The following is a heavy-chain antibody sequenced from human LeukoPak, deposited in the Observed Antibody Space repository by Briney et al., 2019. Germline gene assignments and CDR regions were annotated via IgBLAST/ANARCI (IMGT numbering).Heavy chain of an antibody. CDR1: GFTFGDYA. CDR3: TRDLTKLDYSNPFLDY. V-gene: IGHV3-49*04. CDR2: IRSKAYGGTT. Sequence: GGSLRLSCTASGFTFGDYAMSWVRQAPGKGLEWVGFIRSKAYGGTTEYAASVKGRFTISRDDSKSIAYLQMNSLKTEDTAVYYCTRDLTKLDYSNPFLDYWGQGTLVTVSS. D-gene: IGHD4-11*01. J-gene: IGHJ4*02.